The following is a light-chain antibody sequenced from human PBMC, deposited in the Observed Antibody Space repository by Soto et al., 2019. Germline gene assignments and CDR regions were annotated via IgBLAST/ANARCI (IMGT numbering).Light chain of an antibody. Sequence: DIQLTQSPSFLSASVGDRVTITCRASQGINDYLAWYQQKPGKAPKLLIYAVSTLQSEVPSRFSRSAPCTVFTLTLFSLHPEDFASYSRQQFYTYPLTFGGGTKVEVK. CDR3: QQFYTYPLT. CDR1: QGINDY. J-gene: IGKJ4*01. CDR2: AVS. V-gene: IGKV1-9*01.